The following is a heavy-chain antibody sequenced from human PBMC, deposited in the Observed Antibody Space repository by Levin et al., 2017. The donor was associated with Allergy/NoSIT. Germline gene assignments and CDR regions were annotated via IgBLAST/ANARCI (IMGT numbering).Heavy chain of an antibody. CDR1: GFTFSSYG. D-gene: IGHD3-22*01. CDR3: ARGEYYYDSSGYYRIEYFQH. Sequence: PGGSLRLSCAASGFTFSSYGMHWVRQAPGKGLEWVAVIWYDGSNKYYADSVKGRFTISRDNSKNTLYLQMNSLRAEDTAVYYCARGEYYYDSSGYYRIEYFQHWGQGTLVTVSS. V-gene: IGHV3-33*01. J-gene: IGHJ1*01. CDR2: IWYDGSNK.